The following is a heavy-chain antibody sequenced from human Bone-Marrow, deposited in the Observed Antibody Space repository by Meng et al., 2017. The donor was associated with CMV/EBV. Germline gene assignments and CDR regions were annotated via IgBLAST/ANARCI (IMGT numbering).Heavy chain of an antibody. CDR1: GFTFSDYY. CDR3: ARDYDFGSGYYYYYGMDV. V-gene: IGHV3-11*04. CDR2: ISSSGSTI. Sequence: GGSLRLSCAASGFTFSDYYMSWIRQAPGKGLEWVSYISSSGSTIYYADSVKGRFTISSDNAKNSLYLQMNSLRAENTAVYYCARDYDFGSGYYYYYGMDVWGQGTTVTVSS. J-gene: IGHJ6*02. D-gene: IGHD3-3*01.